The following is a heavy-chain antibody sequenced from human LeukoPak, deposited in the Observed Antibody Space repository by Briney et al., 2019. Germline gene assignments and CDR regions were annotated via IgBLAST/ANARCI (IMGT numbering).Heavy chain of an antibody. CDR2: IIPIFGTA. J-gene: IGHJ3*02. CDR3: ARTYYYDSSGYPVQVSDAFDI. Sequence: SVKVSCKASGGTFSSYAISWVRQAPGQGLEWMGGIIPIFGTADYAQKFQGRVTITADESTSTVYMELSRLRSEDTAMYYCARTYYYDSSGYPVQVSDAFDIWGQGTMVTVSS. V-gene: IGHV1-69*13. D-gene: IGHD3-22*01. CDR1: GGTFSSYA.